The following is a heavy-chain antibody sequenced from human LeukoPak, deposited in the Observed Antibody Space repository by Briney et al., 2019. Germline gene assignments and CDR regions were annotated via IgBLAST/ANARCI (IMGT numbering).Heavy chain of an antibody. Sequence: SETLSLTCAVSGGSISSSNWWSWVRQPPGKGLEWIGEINHSGSTNYNPSLKSRVTISVDTSKNQFSLKLSSVTAADTAVYYCAREDGYYYDSSGYYYYWGQGTLVTVSS. J-gene: IGHJ4*02. D-gene: IGHD3-22*01. V-gene: IGHV4-4*02. CDR2: INHSGST. CDR1: GGSISSSNW. CDR3: AREDGYYYDSSGYYYY.